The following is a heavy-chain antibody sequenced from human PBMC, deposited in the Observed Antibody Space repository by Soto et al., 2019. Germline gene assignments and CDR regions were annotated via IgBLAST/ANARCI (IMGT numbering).Heavy chain of an antibody. V-gene: IGHV3-30-3*01. CDR2: ISRDGSNE. Sequence: QVQLVASGGGVVQQGRSLTLSCEASGFTFRRHAIHWVRQAPGKGLEWVAVISRDGSNEYYEDSVKGRFTISRDNSKNTLSLQLNSLRLEDTAVYYCARSRNGGVADSFDYWGQGTLVTVSS. D-gene: IGHD3-10*01. J-gene: IGHJ4*02. CDR3: ARSRNGGVADSFDY. CDR1: GFTFRRHA.